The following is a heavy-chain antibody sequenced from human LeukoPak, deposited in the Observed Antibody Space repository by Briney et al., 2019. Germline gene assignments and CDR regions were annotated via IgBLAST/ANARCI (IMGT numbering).Heavy chain of an antibody. Sequence: SVTVSCKASGGTFSSYAINWVRQAPGQGLEWMGRIISILGIENYAQKFQDRVTITADKSTSTAYMELSSLRSEDTAVYYCAREPYYDSSGTFDYWGQGTLVTVSS. CDR1: GGTFSSYA. J-gene: IGHJ4*02. D-gene: IGHD3-22*01. CDR2: IISILGIE. V-gene: IGHV1-69*04. CDR3: AREPYYDSSGTFDY.